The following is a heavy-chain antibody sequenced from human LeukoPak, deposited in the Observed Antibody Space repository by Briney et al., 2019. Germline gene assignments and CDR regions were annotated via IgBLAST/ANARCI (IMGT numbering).Heavy chain of an antibody. J-gene: IGHJ3*02. CDR3: ARDCSGGSCYGAFDI. CDR1: GGSINSGAYY. V-gene: IGHV4-30-4*08. CDR2: IYYSGST. Sequence: NPSETLSLTCTVSGGSINSGAYYWSWIRQHPGKGLEWIGYIYYSGSTYYNPSLKSRITISVDTSENRFSLKLSSVTATDTAVYYCARDCSGGSCYGAFDIWGQGTMVTVSS. D-gene: IGHD2-15*01.